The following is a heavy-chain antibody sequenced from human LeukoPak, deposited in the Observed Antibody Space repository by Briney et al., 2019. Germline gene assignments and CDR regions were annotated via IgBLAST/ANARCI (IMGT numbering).Heavy chain of an antibody. J-gene: IGHJ4*02. V-gene: IGHV4-30-2*06. CDR2: ISNNGVT. CDR1: RFSVRLDGYY. CDR3: ARDLGVGWGLNY. Sequence: PSETLSLTCNVSRFSVRLDGYYWSWIRQSPGRSLEWIGYISNNGVTSYNPSLKSRVIISFHRSKNQFSLRLNSVTEADTAVYYCARDLGVGWGLNYWGQGTLVTVSS. D-gene: IGHD1-26*01.